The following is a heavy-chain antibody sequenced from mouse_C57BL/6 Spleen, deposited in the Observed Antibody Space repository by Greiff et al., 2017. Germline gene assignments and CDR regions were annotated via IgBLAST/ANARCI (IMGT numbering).Heavy chain of an antibody. J-gene: IGHJ3*01. V-gene: IGHV2-9-1*01. CDR3: ARNKDYYGSSPFAY. CDR1: GFSLTSYA. D-gene: IGHD1-1*01. CDR2: IWTGGGT. Sequence: VKLVESGPGLVAPSQSLSITCTVSGFSLTSYAISWVRQPPGKGLEWLGVIWTGGGTNYNSALKSRLSISKDNSKSQVFLKMNSLQTDDTARYYCARNKDYYGSSPFAYWGQGTLVTVSA.